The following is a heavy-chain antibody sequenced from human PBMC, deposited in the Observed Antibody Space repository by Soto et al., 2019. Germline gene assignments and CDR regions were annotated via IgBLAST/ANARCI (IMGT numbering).Heavy chain of an antibody. CDR3: ASEIAVSRTNQGGPDYFDY. CDR1: GGSISSGGYY. CDR2: IYYSGST. J-gene: IGHJ4*02. V-gene: IGHV4-31*03. D-gene: IGHD6-19*01. Sequence: SETLSLTCTVSGGSISSGGYYWSWIRQHPGKGLEWIGYIYYSGSTYYNPSLKSRVTISVDTSKNQFSLKLSSVTAADTAVYYCASEIAVSRTNQGGPDYFDYWGQGTLVTVSS.